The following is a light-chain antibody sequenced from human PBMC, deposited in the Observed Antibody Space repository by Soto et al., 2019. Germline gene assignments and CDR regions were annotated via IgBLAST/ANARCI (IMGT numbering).Light chain of an antibody. CDR2: AAS. CDR3: QQYVTSPYI. J-gene: IGKJ2*01. V-gene: IGKV1-6*01. Sequence: AIQMTQSPSSLSASVGDRVTITCRASQGIRNDLGWYQQEPGKAPKLLIYAASSLESGVPSRFSGSGSGTDFTLTISSLQPEDFAVYYCQQYVTSPYIFGQGTKLEIK. CDR1: QGIRND.